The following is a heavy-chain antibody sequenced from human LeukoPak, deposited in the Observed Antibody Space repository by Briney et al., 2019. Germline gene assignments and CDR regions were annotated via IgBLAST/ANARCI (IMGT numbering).Heavy chain of an antibody. Sequence: KPGESLRLSCAVSGFTFSSYGMNWVRQAPGKGLEWVSSISSSSSYIYYADSVKGRFTISRDNAKNSLYLQMNSLRAEDTAVYYCAREAVWYCSSTSCGDYWGQGTLVTVSS. D-gene: IGHD2-2*01. CDR2: ISSSSSYI. CDR1: GFTFSSYG. J-gene: IGHJ4*02. CDR3: AREAVWYCSSTSCGDY. V-gene: IGHV3-21*01.